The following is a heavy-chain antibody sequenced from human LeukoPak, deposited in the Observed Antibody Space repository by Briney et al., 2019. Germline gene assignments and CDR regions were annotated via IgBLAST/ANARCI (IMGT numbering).Heavy chain of an antibody. CDR3: TKSDWFDP. CDR2: IKNDGSST. Sequence: GGSLRLSCAASGFTFSSYWMHWVRQAPGKGLVWVSRIKNDGSSTSYADSVKGRFTISRDNAKNTLYLQMNSLRVEDTAMYYCTKSDWFDPWGQGTLVIVSS. V-gene: IGHV3-74*01. J-gene: IGHJ5*02. CDR1: GFTFSSYW.